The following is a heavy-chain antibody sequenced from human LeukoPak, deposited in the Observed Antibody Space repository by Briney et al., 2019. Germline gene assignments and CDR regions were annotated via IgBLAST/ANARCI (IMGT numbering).Heavy chain of an antibody. D-gene: IGHD6-13*01. J-gene: IGHJ4*02. V-gene: IGHV3-11*04. CDR1: GFTFSDYY. CDR3: ARDLSFFSSSWYGGVGY. CDR2: ISSSGSTI. Sequence: GGSLRLSCAASGFTFSDYYMSWIRQAPGKGLEWVSYISSSGSTIYYADSVKGRFTISRENAKNSLYLQMNSLRAEDTAVYYCARDLSFFSSSWYGGVGYWGQGTLVTVSS.